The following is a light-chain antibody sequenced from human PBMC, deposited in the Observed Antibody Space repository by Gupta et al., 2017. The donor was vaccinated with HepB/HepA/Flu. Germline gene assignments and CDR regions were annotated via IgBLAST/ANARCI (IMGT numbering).Light chain of an antibody. CDR3: QQYNSDSGFT. Sequence: DIQMTQSPSTLSASVGDRVTITRRDSQTVNSWLAWYQQKPGKAPQLLIYKASNLESGVPPRFSGSGSETEFTLTISSLQAEDSATYFCQQYNSDSGFTFGPGTKVDIK. J-gene: IGKJ3*01. CDR1: QTVNSW. CDR2: KAS. V-gene: IGKV1-5*03.